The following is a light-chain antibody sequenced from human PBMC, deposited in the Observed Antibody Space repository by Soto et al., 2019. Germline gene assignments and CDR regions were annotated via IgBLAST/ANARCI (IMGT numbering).Light chain of an antibody. CDR3: QQYDNWPPIT. CDR2: GAS. Sequence: IVLTPSPSSLPFSPGAGAPLSCRASQSISTNLAWYQQKPGQAPRLLIYGASTRAAGIPARFRGSRSGTEFTLTISSLLSEDFAVYYCQQYDNWPPITFGQGTRLEI. J-gene: IGKJ5*01. CDR1: QSISTN. V-gene: IGKV3-15*01.